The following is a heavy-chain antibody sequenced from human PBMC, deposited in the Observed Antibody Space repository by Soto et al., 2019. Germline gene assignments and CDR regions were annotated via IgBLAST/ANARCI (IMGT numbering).Heavy chain of an antibody. CDR1: GGSIISRGYY. CDR2: IYYSGST. J-gene: IGHJ5*02. V-gene: IGHV4-39*01. CDR3: ATSNWFDP. Sequence: QLQLQESGPGLVKPSETLSLTCTVSGGSIISRGYYWGWIRQPPGKGLEWIGTIYYSGSTYYNPSLKSRVTISVDTSKNQFSLKLSSVTAADTAVYYCATSNWFDPWRQGTLVTVSS.